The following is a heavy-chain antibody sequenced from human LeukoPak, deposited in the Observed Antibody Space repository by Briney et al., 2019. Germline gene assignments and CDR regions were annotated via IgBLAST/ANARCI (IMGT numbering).Heavy chain of an antibody. CDR2: ISGSGGST. J-gene: IGHJ4*02. CDR3: ARDHDYAFDN. D-gene: IGHD4-17*01. V-gene: IGHV3-23*01. Sequence: GGSLRLSCAASGFTFSSYAMSWVRQAPGKGLEWVSAISGSGGSTYYADSVKGRFTISRDNAKNSLYLQLNSLRAEDTAVYYCARDHDYAFDNWGQGTLVAVSS. CDR1: GFTFSSYA.